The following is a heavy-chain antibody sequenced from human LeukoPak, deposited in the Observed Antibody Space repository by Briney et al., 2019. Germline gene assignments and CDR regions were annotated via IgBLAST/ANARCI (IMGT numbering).Heavy chain of an antibody. J-gene: IGHJ4*02. V-gene: IGHV5-51*01. CDR2: SYPGDSKT. CDR3: ARHRCSGGSCYLADY. CDR1: GYRFTSYW. D-gene: IGHD2-15*01. Sequence: PGESLKISCKCSGYRFTSYWIGWVRPMPGKGLEWMGISYPGDSKTLENPPFQGQVTISANKPITTAYLQWSSLKASDTAMYYAARHRCSGGSCYLADYWGQGNLVTVSS.